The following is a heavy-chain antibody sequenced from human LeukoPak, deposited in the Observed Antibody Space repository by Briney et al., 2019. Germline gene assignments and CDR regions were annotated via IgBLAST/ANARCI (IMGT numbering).Heavy chain of an antibody. D-gene: IGHD3-10*01. Sequence: PSGTLSLTCTVSGGSISNYYWSWIRQPPGKGLEWIGDIYYSGSTNYSPSLKSRVTISVDTSKNQFSLKLRSVTAADTAVYYCTRQRPDYYGSGSLDAFDIWGQGTMVTVSS. CDR3: TRQRPDYYGSGSLDAFDI. CDR2: IYYSGST. J-gene: IGHJ3*02. CDR1: GGSISNYY. V-gene: IGHV4-59*08.